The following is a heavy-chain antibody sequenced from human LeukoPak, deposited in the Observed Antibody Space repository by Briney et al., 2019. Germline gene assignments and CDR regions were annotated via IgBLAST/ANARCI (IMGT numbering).Heavy chain of an antibody. Sequence: SETLSLTCTVSGGSISSSSYYWGWIRQRPGEGLEWIGSIYYSGSTYYNPSLKSRVTISVDTSKNQFSLKLSSVTAADTAVYYCARRNSYGDLKTFDYWGQGTLVTVCS. V-gene: IGHV4-39*01. D-gene: IGHD4-17*01. CDR3: ARRNSYGDLKTFDY. J-gene: IGHJ4*02. CDR2: IYYSGST. CDR1: GGSISSSSYY.